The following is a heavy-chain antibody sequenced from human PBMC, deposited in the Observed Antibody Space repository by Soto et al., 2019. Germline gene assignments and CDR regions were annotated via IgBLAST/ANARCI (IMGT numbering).Heavy chain of an antibody. V-gene: IGHV1-18*04. CDR2: ISAYNGNT. CDR3: ASLQEMATITYDY. J-gene: IGHJ4*02. CDR1: VYTFTSYG. Sequence: XSVNVSCQASVYTFTSYGISGVRQAPGQGLEWMGWISAYNGNTNYAQKLQGRVTMTTDTSTSTAYMELRSLRSDDTAVYYCASLQEMATITYDYWGQGTLVTVSS. D-gene: IGHD5-12*01.